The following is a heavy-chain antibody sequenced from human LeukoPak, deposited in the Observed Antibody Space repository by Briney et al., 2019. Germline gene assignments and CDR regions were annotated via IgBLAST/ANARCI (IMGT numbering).Heavy chain of an antibody. CDR3: ARNPIDY. CDR2: ISSSSSTI. J-gene: IGHJ4*02. CDR1: GFTFSSYN. Sequence: GGSLRLSCAASGFTFSSYNMNWVRLAPGKGLEWVSYISSSSSTIYYTDSVKGRFTISRDNAKNSLYLQMNSLRAEHTAVYYCARNPIDYWGQGTLVTVSS. V-gene: IGHV3-48*01.